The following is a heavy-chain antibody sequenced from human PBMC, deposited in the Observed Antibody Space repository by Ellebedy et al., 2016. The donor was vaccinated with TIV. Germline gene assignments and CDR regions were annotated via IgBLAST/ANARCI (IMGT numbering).Heavy chain of an antibody. Sequence: GESLKISCAASGFTFSHYWMNWVRQAPGKGLEWVAFINPDGNEKYYVDSVKGRFTISRDNAKNSLYLQMNSLRAEDTAVYYCAREPRRWVDYWGQGTLVTVSS. J-gene: IGHJ4*02. CDR1: GFTFSHYW. CDR2: INPDGNEK. D-gene: IGHD1-26*01. CDR3: AREPRRWVDY. V-gene: IGHV3-7*03.